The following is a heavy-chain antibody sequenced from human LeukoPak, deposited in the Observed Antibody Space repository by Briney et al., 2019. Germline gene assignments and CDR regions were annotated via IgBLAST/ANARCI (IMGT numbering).Heavy chain of an antibody. D-gene: IGHD2-15*01. CDR3: AKARGYCSGGTCYSGFDY. Sequence: GGSLRLSCAASRFTFSGYAMSWVRQAPGKGLEWVSTITGSGDTTYYADSVKGRFTVSRDNSKNTLYLQMNSLRAEDTAVYYCAKARGYCSGGTCYSGFDYWGQGTLVTVSS. J-gene: IGHJ4*02. CDR2: ITGSGDTT. V-gene: IGHV3-23*01. CDR1: RFTFSGYA.